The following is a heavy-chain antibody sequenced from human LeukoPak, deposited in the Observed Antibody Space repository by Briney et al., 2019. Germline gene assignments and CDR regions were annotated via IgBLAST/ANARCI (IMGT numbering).Heavy chain of an antibody. CDR1: GGTFSSYA. Sequence: GASVKVSCKASGGTFSSYAISWVRQAPGQGLEWMGGIIPIFGTANYAQKFQGRVTITADKSTSTAYMELSSLRSEDTAVYYCARGVLYRSSTSCYSWFDPWGQGTLVTVSS. V-gene: IGHV1-69*06. D-gene: IGHD2-2*01. J-gene: IGHJ5*02. CDR2: IIPIFGTA. CDR3: ARGVLYRSSTSCYSWFDP.